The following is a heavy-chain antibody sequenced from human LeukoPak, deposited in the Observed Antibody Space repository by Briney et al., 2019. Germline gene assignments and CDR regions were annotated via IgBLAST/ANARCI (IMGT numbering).Heavy chain of an antibody. V-gene: IGHV4-61*02. CDR1: GGSISSGSYY. CDR2: TSSSGNT. Sequence: SETLSLTCTVSGGSISSGSYYWSWIRQAAGKGLEWIGRTSSSGNTDYNASLKSRVTMSVDTSKNQFSLKLSSVTAADTAVYYCARDAYYYDSSGYRLFDYWGQGTLVTVFS. CDR3: ARDAYYYDSSGYRLFDY. D-gene: IGHD3-22*01. J-gene: IGHJ4*02.